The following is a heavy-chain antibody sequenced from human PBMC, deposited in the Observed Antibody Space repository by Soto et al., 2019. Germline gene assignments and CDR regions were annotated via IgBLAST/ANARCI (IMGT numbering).Heavy chain of an antibody. CDR3: AKDHIVAAAPDY. V-gene: IGHV3-30*18. D-gene: IGHD2-2*01. Sequence: QVQLVESGGGVVQPGRSLRLSCAASGFTFDTYGMHGVRQAPGKGLEWVAVISYDGSNRYYADSVKGRFTISRDNSKNTLYLQMNSLRSEDTAVYYCAKDHIVAAAPDYWGQGTLVTVSS. CDR1: GFTFDTYG. J-gene: IGHJ4*02. CDR2: ISYDGSNR.